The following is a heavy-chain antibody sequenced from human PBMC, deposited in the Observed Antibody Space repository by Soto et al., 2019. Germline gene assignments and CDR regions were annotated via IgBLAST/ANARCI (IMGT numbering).Heavy chain of an antibody. Sequence: EVQLVESGGGLIQPGGSLRLSCAASGFTVSSNYINWVRQAPGKGLEWVLVIYSGGSTYYADYVKGRFTISRDNFKNTLYLQRNSLRAEDTAVYYYARPPYSSSSGVYYYYGMDVWGQGTTDTVYS. D-gene: IGHD6-6*01. CDR3: ARPPYSSSSGVYYYYGMDV. V-gene: IGHV3-53*01. J-gene: IGHJ6*02. CDR1: GFTVSSNY. CDR2: IYSGGST.